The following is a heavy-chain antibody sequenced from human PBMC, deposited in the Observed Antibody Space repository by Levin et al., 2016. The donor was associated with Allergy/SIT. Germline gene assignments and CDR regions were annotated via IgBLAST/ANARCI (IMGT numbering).Heavy chain of an antibody. CDR2: LVPMFRTA. J-gene: IGHJ4*02. D-gene: IGHD3-22*01. Sequence: WVRQAPGQRLEWLGDLVPMFRTANYAQKFQGRVTITADASTSTVYMEITSLRSEDTALYFCARTSSYYDNVGHYFFDSWGQGSRVTVSS. CDR3: ARTSSYYDNVGHYFFDS. V-gene: IGHV1-69*01.